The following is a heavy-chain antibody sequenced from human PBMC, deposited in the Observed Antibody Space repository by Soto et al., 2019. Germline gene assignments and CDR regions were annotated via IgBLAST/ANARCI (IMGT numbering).Heavy chain of an antibody. CDR1: RFTFSSYS. V-gene: IGHV3-21*01. Sequence: EVQLVDSGGGLVKPGGSLRLSCAASRFTFSSYSRNWVRQAPGKGLEWVSYISSSSSYIYYADSVKGRFTISRDNAKNSLYLQMNSLRAEDTAVYYCARDSVGDILTGRGGFLDYWGQGTLVTVSS. CDR3: ARDSVGDILTGRGGFLDY. J-gene: IGHJ4*02. CDR2: ISSSSSYI. D-gene: IGHD3-9*01.